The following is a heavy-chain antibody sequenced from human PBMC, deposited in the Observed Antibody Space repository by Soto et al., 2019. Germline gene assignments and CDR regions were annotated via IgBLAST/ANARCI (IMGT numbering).Heavy chain of an antibody. CDR3: ARDHDYDFWSGSKYMDV. CDR1: GYTFTSYY. V-gene: IGHV1-46*03. CDR2: INPSGGST. J-gene: IGHJ6*03. D-gene: IGHD3-3*01. Sequence: ASVNVSCQASGYTFTSYYMHWVRQAPGQGLEWMGIINPSGGSTSYAQKFQGRVTMTRDTSTSTVYMELSSLRSGDTAVYYCARDHDYDFWSGSKYMDVWGKGTTVTVSS.